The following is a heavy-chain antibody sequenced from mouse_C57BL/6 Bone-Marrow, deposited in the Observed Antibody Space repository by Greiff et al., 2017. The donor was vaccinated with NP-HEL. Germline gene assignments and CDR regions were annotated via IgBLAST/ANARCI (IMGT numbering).Heavy chain of an antibody. J-gene: IGHJ4*01. CDR1: GYSFTDYN. CDR3: ATHYDYDPLYAMDY. V-gene: IGHV1-39*01. D-gene: IGHD2-4*01. CDR2: INPNYGTT. Sequence: VQLQQSGPELVKPGASVKISCKASGYSFTDYNMNWVKQSNGKSLEWIGVINPNYGTTSYNQKFKGKATLTVDQSSSTAYMQLNSLTSEDSAVYYCATHYDYDPLYAMDYWGQGTSVTVSS.